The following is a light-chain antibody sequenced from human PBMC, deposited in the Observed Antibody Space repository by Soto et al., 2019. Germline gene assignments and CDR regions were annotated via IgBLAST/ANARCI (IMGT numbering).Light chain of an antibody. J-gene: IGLJ2*01. CDR3: QSYDSSLSGSRV. V-gene: IGLV1-40*01. Sequence: QLVLTQPPSVSGAPGQRVTISCTGSSSNIGAGYDVHWYQQLPGTAPKLLIYGNSTRPSGVPDRFSGSKSGTSASLAITGLQAEDEADYYCQSYDSSLSGSRVFGGGTKVTVL. CDR2: GNS. CDR1: SSNIGAGYD.